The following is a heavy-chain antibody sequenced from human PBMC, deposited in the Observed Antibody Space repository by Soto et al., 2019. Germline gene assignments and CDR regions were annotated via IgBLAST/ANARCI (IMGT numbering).Heavy chain of an antibody. CDR1: GGSISNYY. CDR2: IYTGGST. D-gene: IGHD2-15*01. J-gene: IGHJ4*02. Sequence: SETLSLTCTVSGGSISNYYWSWIRQPAGKGLEWIGRIYTGGSTNYNPSLKSRVTMSTDTSKNQFSLRLTSVTAADTAVYYCARXSVGPPGGGSWIMPFDYWGQGALVTVSS. V-gene: IGHV4-4*07. CDR3: ARXSVGPPGGGSWIMPFDY.